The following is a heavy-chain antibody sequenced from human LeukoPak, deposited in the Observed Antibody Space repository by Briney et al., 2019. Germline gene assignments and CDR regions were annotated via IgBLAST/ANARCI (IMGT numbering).Heavy chain of an antibody. J-gene: IGHJ6*03. CDR3: ARGQGDTYVSGSYRDYYMDV. D-gene: IGHD3-10*01. CDR2: ISSSGNTI. CDR1: GFTFSSYE. Sequence: SGGSLRLSCAASGFTFSSYEMEWVRQAPGKGLEWVSYISSSGNTIYYADSVKGRFTISRDNAKNALYLQMNSLRGEDTAVYYCARGQGDTYVSGSYRDYYMDVWGKGTTVTISS. V-gene: IGHV3-48*03.